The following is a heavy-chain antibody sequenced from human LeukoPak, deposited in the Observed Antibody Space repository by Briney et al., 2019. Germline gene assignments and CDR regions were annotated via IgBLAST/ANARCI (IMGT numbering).Heavy chain of an antibody. D-gene: IGHD5-24*01. CDR3: ARRMESAQEVATPLDN. J-gene: IGHJ4*02. V-gene: IGHV4-59*01. CDR2: IYDTGST. CDR1: GGSIMTYY. Sequence: PSETLTLTCTVSGGSIMTYYWSWIRQHPGKGLEWIGYIYDTGSTNYNPSLKSRVTISVETSKNQFSLKLSSVTAADAAVYYCARRMESAQEVATPLDNWGQGALVTVSS.